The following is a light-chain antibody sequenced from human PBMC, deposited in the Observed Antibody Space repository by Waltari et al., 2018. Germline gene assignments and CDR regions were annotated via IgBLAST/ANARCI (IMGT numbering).Light chain of an antibody. CDR3: QQYDSIVLT. CDR2: GAS. CDR1: QRCSNNF. Sequence: CRARQRCSNNFFNWYHQKPGQAPRLLIYGASSRATGIPYRFSGSGSGTDFTLTISRLEPEDFAVYYCQQYDSIVLTFGGGTKVEI. J-gene: IGKJ4*01. V-gene: IGKV3-20*01.